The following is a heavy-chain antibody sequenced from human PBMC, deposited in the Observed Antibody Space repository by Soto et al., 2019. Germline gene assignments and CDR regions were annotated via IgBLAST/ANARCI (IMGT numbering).Heavy chain of an antibody. CDR3: ARDLFLQDRPFDY. CDR1: GGTFSSYA. CDR2: IIPIFGTA. J-gene: IGHJ4*02. Sequence: AASVKVSCKASGGTFSSYAISWVRQAPGQGLEWMGGIIPIFGTANYAQKFQGRVTITADESTSTAYMELSSLRSEDTAVYYCARDLFLQDRPFDYWGQGTLVTVSS. D-gene: IGHD2-15*01. V-gene: IGHV1-69*13.